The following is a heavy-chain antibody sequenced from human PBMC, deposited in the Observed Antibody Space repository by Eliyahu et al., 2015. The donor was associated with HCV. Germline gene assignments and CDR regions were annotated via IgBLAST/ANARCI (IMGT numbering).Heavy chain of an antibody. CDR3: AGVRIVVVVAARYNWFDP. CDR1: GGTFSSYA. Sequence: EVKKPGSSVKVSCKASGGTFSSYAISWVRQAPGQGLEWMGGIIPIFGIANYAQKFQGRVTITADKSTSTAYMELSSLRSEDTAVYYCAGVRIVVVVAARYNWFDPWGQGTLVTVSS. D-gene: IGHD2-15*01. CDR2: IIPIFGIA. V-gene: IGHV1-69*17. J-gene: IGHJ5*02.